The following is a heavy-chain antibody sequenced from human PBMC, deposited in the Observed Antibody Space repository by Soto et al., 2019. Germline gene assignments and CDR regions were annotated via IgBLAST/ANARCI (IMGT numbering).Heavy chain of an antibody. V-gene: IGHV1-18*01. J-gene: IGHJ5*02. D-gene: IGHD2-2*01. CDR3: AREVYCSSTSCPPLNWFDP. CDR1: GYTFSSYG. CDR2: ISAYSGNT. Sequence: ASVKVSCKAYGYTFSSYGLSWVRQAPGQGLEWMGWISAYSGNTVYTQRFKGRLTMATDTSTGTAYMELRSLRSDDTAVYYCAREVYCSSTSCPPLNWFDPWGQGTLVTV.